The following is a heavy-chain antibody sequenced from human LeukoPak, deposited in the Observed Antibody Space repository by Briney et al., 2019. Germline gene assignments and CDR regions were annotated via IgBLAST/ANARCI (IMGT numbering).Heavy chain of an antibody. Sequence: GASVKVSCKASGYTFTGYYMHWVRQAPGQGLEWMGRINPNSGGTNYAQKFQGRVTMTRDTSISTAYMELSRLRSDDTAVYYCARGGYAFAYYYYGMDVWGQGTTVTDSS. V-gene: IGHV1-2*06. J-gene: IGHJ6*02. CDR3: ARGGYAFAYYYYGMDV. CDR1: GYTFTGYY. CDR2: INPNSGGT. D-gene: IGHD1-1*01.